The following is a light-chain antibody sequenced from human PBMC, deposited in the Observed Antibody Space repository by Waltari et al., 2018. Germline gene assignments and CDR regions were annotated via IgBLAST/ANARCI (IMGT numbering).Light chain of an antibody. CDR2: EVS. J-gene: IGLJ2*01. Sequence: QSALTQPPSASGSPGQSVTISCPGTSSDVGGFDYVSWYQRHPGKVPRLMIYEVSKRPSGVPDRFSGSKSGNTASLTVSGLQVEDEADYYCSSFAGSSQMLFGGGTKLTVL. CDR3: SSFAGSSQML. V-gene: IGLV2-8*01. CDR1: SSDVGGFDY.